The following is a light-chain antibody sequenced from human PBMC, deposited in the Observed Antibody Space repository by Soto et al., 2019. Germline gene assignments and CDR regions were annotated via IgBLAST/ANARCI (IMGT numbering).Light chain of an antibody. CDR3: QQYGSSGT. CDR2: GAS. CDR1: QSVSNNY. J-gene: IGKJ1*01. V-gene: IGKV3-20*01. Sequence: EMVLTQSQGTLSLSPGERATLSCRASQSVSNNYLAWYQQKPGQAPRLLIYGASNRATGIPDRFSGSGSGKDFTLTISRLEPEDFAVYYCQQYGSSGTFGQGTKVEIK.